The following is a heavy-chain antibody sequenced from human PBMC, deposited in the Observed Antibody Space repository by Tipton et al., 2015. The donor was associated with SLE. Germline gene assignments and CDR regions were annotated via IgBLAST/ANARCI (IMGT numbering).Heavy chain of an antibody. CDR1: GDSISSGGYY. CDR3: ARGRPIGSFDI. V-gene: IGHV4-31*03. J-gene: IGHJ3*02. Sequence: TLSLTCNVSGDSISSGGYYWSWIRQPPGKGLEWIGNIYYSGSTYYNPFLKSRVTISVDTSKNQFSLKLSSVTAADTAVYYCARGRPIGSFDIWGQGTMVTVSS. D-gene: IGHD3-10*01. CDR2: IYYSGST.